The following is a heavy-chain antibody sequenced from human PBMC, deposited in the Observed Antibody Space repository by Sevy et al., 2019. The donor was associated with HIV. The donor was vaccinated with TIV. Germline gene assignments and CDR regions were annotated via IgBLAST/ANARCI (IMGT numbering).Heavy chain of an antibody. Sequence: GGSLRLSCAASGISFSNYWMSWVRQAPGKGLEWVANINQDGSEKKFVGSVNGRFTISRDNAKNSVYLQMNSLTAEDTAVYYCARDRWAKYPEDGFDIWGQGTMVTVSS. CDR3: ARDRWAKYPEDGFDI. J-gene: IGHJ3*02. CDR1: GISFSNYW. CDR2: INQDGSEK. V-gene: IGHV3-7*01.